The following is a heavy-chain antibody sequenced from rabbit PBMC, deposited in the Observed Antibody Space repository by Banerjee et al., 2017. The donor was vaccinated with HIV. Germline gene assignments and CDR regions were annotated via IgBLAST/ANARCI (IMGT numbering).Heavy chain of an antibody. CDR3: ARDLAGVIGWNFGL. D-gene: IGHD4-1*01. J-gene: IGHJ4*01. Sequence: QEQLEESGGDLVQPEGSLTLTCTASGFSFSSSYWMCWVRQAPGKGLEWIACIAGGSSGNTYYASWAKGRFTISKTSSTTVTLQMTSLTAADTATYFCARDLAGVIGWNFGLWGPGTLVTVS. V-gene: IGHV1S45*01. CDR2: IAGGSSGNT. CDR1: GFSFSSSYW.